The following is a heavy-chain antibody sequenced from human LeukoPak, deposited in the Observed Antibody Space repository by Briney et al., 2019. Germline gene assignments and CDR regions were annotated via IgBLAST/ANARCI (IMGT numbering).Heavy chain of an antibody. D-gene: IGHD3-10*01. J-gene: IGHJ4*02. Sequence: GESLKISCQGSGYTFATYWIGWVRQMPGKGLEWMGIIYPGDSDTRYSPSFEGQVTISADKSISTAYLQWSSLKASDTAMYYCARGTGSYIPRYYFDYWGQGTLVTVSS. CDR2: IYPGDSDT. CDR3: ARGTGSYIPRYYFDY. CDR1: GYTFATYW. V-gene: IGHV5-51*01.